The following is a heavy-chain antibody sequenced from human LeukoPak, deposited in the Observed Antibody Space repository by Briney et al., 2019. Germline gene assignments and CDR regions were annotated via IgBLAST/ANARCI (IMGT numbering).Heavy chain of an antibody. CDR2: IKSKTDGGTT. CDR3: TTDPFYDSSGYVDY. V-gene: IGHV3-15*01. D-gene: IGHD3-22*01. Sequence: GGSLRLSCAASGFTFSNAWMGWVRQAPGKGLEWVGRIKSKTDGGTTDYAAPVKGRFTISRDDSKNTLYLQMNSLKTEDTAVYYCTTDPFYDSSGYVDYWGQGTLVTVSS. J-gene: IGHJ4*02. CDR1: GFTFSNAW.